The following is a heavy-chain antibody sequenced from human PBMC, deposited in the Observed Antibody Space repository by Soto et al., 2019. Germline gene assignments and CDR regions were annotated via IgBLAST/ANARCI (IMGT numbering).Heavy chain of an antibody. D-gene: IGHD6-6*01. V-gene: IGHV4-30-4*01. CDR1: GGSISSGDYY. J-gene: IGHJ4*02. CDR2: IYYSGST. Sequence: QVQLQESGPGLVKPSQTLSLTCTVSGGSISSGDYYWSWIRQPPGKGLEWSGYIYYSGSTYYNPSLKSRVTISVDTSKNQFSLKLSSVTAADTAVYYCASLSIAARQTFDYWGQGTLVTVSS. CDR3: ASLSIAARQTFDY.